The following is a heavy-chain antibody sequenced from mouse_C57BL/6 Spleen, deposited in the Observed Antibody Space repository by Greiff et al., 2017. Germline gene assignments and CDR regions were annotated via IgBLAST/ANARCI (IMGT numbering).Heavy chain of an antibody. CDR3: ARSSHYYGPVSDY. Sequence: VQLQQSGPELVKPGASVKISCKASGYTFTDYYMNWVKQSHGKSLEWIGDINPNDGGTSYNQKFKGKATLTVDKSSSTAYLAIRSLTSEDSAVYYCARSSHYYGPVSDYWGQGTTRTVSS. J-gene: IGHJ2*01. CDR2: INPNDGGT. CDR1: GYTFTDYY. V-gene: IGHV1-26*01. D-gene: IGHD1-2*01.